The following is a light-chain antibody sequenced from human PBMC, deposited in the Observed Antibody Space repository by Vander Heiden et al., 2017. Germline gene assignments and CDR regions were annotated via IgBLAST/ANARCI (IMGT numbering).Light chain of an antibody. CDR1: QSVSSN. Sequence: MPQFPVSLSATPEGRATLTGRASQSVSSNLAWYQQKPGQAPRLLIYGASTRASGIPARFNGSGSGTEFTLTIRSLQAEDFAVYYCQQDYNCSMAFGQGTKLEIK. V-gene: IGKV3-15*01. J-gene: IGKJ2*01. CDR3: QQDYNCSMA. CDR2: GAS.